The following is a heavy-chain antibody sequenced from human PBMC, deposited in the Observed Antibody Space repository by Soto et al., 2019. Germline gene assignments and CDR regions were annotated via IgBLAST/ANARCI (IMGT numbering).Heavy chain of an antibody. CDR3: ARSPVLYSSSFSYSFDS. D-gene: IGHD6-6*01. V-gene: IGHV4-59*08. J-gene: IGHJ4*02. CDR1: GGSISNSF. CDR2: IYYSGHT. Sequence: QVQLQESGPGLVKPSETLSLTCTVSGGSISNSFWSWIRQPPGQGLEWVGYIYYSGHTNYNPSLNSQVTISLDTSKSQFSLKLTSVTAADTAMYYCARSPVLYSSSFSYSFDSWGQGTLVTVSS.